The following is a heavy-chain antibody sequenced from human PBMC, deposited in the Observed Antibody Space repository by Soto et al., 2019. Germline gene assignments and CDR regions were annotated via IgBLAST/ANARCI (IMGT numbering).Heavy chain of an antibody. CDR1: GGSFSGHY. Sequence: SETLSLTCAVYGGSFSGHYWSWIRQPPGRGLEWMVEINDSGSTNQNPSLKSRLSISVDTCKNQFSLKLTSVTAAAAAVYYCARGVSAIVPPDNYTLNSGGQGTLVPVSS. D-gene: IGHD3-3*01. J-gene: IGHJ5*01. CDR2: INDSGST. V-gene: IGHV4-34*01. CDR3: ARGVSAIVPPDNYTLNS.